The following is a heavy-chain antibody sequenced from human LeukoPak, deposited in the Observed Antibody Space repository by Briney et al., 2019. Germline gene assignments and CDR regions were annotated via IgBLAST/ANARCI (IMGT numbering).Heavy chain of an antibody. Sequence: SETLSLTCSVSGGSISSYYWGWIRQPPGKGLEWIGSIYYSGSTYYNPSLKSRVTISVDTSKNQFSLKLSSVTAADTAVYYCARQRIRGHNWFDPWGQGTLVTVSS. J-gene: IGHJ5*02. V-gene: IGHV4-39*01. D-gene: IGHD5-18*01. CDR2: IYYSGST. CDR1: GGSISSYY. CDR3: ARQRIRGHNWFDP.